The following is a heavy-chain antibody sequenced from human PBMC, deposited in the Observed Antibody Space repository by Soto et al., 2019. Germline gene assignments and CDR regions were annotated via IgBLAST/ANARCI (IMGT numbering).Heavy chain of an antibody. CDR2: IIPIFGTA. Sequence: SVKVSCKASGGTFSSYAISWVRQAPGQGLEWMGGIIPIFGTANYAQKFQGRVTITADESTSTAYMELSSLRSEDTAVYYCARAVGLLSPFDYWGQGTLVTVSS. CDR1: GGTFSSYA. CDR3: ARAVGLLSPFDY. J-gene: IGHJ4*02. V-gene: IGHV1-69*13. D-gene: IGHD3-3*01.